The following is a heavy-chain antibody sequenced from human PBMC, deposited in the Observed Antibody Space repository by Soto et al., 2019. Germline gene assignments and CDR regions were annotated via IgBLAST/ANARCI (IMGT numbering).Heavy chain of an antibody. CDR2: IYTDGST. CDR1: GLTVSRNY. Sequence: VQLMESGGGSIQPGASLRLSCADSGLTVSRNYMSWVRQAPGKGLEWVSFIYTDGSTYYADSVRGRFTASRDNAKNTLYLQMNSLRAEDTAIYYFTTGGSSLGYWGQGTLVTVSS. CDR3: TTGGSSLGY. V-gene: IGHV3-53*01. J-gene: IGHJ4*02. D-gene: IGHD6-6*01.